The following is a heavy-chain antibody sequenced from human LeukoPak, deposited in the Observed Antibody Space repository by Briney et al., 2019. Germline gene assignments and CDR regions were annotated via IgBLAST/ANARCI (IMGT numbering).Heavy chain of an antibody. CDR2: IYYSGST. D-gene: IGHD5-18*01. CDR3: ARVGYTYGPFDY. V-gene: IGHV4-59*01. J-gene: IGHJ4*02. CDR1: GGSISSYY. Sequence: SETLSLTCTVSGGSISSYYWSWIRQPPGKGLEWIGYIYYSGSTNYNPSLTSRVTISVDTSKNQFSLKLSSVTAADTAVYYCARVGYTYGPFDYWGQGTLVTVSS.